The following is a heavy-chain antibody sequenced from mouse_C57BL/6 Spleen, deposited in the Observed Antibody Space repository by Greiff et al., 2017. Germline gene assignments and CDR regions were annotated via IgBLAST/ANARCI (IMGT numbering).Heavy chain of an antibody. CDR1: GYSFTGYY. D-gene: IGHD1-1*01. Sequence: EVQLQQSGPELVKPGASVKISCKASGYSFTGYYMNWVKQSPEKSLEWIGEINPSTGGTTYNQKFKAKATLTVDKSSSTAYMQLKSLTSEDSAVYYCARPLHYYGSSYVVWYFDVWGTGTTVTVSS. CDR2: INPSTGGT. J-gene: IGHJ1*03. CDR3: ARPLHYYGSSYVVWYFDV. V-gene: IGHV1-42*01.